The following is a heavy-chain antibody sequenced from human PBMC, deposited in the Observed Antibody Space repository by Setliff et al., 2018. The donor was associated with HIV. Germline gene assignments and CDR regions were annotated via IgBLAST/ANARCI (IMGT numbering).Heavy chain of an antibody. CDR2: IYYSGST. J-gene: IGHJ4*02. Sequence: SETLSLTCTVSGGSISGSPYYWAWIRQPPGKGLEWIGIIYYSGSTYYKPSLKSRVTISVDTSKNQFSLKLNSVTAADTAMYYCARVVDADYLDYWGQGTPVTVSS. CDR3: ARVVDADYLDY. D-gene: IGHD2-15*01. V-gene: IGHV4-39*01. CDR1: GGSISGSPYY.